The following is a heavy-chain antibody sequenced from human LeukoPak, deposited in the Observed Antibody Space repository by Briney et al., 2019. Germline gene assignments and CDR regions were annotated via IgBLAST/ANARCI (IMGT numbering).Heavy chain of an antibody. D-gene: IGHD6-6*01. CDR2: ITGSSSYI. V-gene: IGHV3-21*01. Sequence: GGSLRLSCAASGFTFSTYYMNWARQAPGKGLEWVSFITGSSSYIYYTDSVKGRFTISRDNAKNSLFLQVNSLRDEDTAVYYCASGFSSSPYFDYWGQGTLVTVSS. CDR1: GFTFSTYY. CDR3: ASGFSSSPYFDY. J-gene: IGHJ4*02.